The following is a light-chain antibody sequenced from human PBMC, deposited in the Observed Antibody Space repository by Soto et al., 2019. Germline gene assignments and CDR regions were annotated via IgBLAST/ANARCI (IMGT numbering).Light chain of an antibody. Sequence: QSVLTQPPSVSGAPGQRVTISCTGSSSNIGAGYDVHWYQQLPGTAPKLLMYGNSNRPSGVPDRFSGPKSGTSASLAITGLQAEDEADYYCQSSDISLSGSYVFGTGTKVTVL. V-gene: IGLV1-40*01. J-gene: IGLJ1*01. CDR3: QSSDISLSGSYV. CDR2: GNS. CDR1: SSNIGAGYD.